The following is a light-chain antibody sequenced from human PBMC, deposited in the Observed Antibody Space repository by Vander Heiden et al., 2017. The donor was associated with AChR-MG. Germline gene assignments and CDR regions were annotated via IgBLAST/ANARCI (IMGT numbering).Light chain of an antibody. V-gene: IGLV4-69*01. CDR1: SGHSTYA. CDR2: LNADGSH. CDR3: QTWSAGNVK. J-gene: IGLJ2*01. Sequence: QLVLTQSPSASASLGASVKLTCTLSSGHSTYAIAWHQQQPEKGPRYLMKLNADGSHSKGDGIPDGFSGSSSGAERYLTISGLQSEDEAEYYCQTWSAGNVKFGGGTKLTVL.